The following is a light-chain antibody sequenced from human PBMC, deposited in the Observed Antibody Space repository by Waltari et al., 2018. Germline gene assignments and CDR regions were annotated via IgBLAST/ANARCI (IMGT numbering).Light chain of an antibody. CDR2: KAS. CDR3: QQYHSSPPWT. J-gene: IGKJ1*01. Sequence: DIQMTQSPSTLSASVGDRVTITCRASQSLSGRLAWYQQKPGKAPKVLIYKASNLQSGVPSRFSGSGSGTEYTLTINSLQPDDFATYYCQQYHSSPPWTFGQGTRVEIK. V-gene: IGKV1-5*03. CDR1: QSLSGR.